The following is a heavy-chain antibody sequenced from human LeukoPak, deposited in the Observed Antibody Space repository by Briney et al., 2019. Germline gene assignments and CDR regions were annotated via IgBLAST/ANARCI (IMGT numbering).Heavy chain of an antibody. J-gene: IGHJ4*02. D-gene: IGHD6-13*01. CDR2: ISSSSSYI. Sequence: PGGSLRPSCAASGFTFSSYSMNWVRQAPGKGLEWVSSISSSSSYIYYADSVKGRFTISRDNAKNSLYLQMNSLRAEDTAVYYCARDGIAAAGTPLDYWGQGTLVTVSS. CDR3: ARDGIAAAGTPLDY. V-gene: IGHV3-21*01. CDR1: GFTFSSYS.